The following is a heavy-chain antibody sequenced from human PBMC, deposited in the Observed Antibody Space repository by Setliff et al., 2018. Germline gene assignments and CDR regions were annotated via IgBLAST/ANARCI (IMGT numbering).Heavy chain of an antibody. CDR3: ARGPLRGYSYGSPYYYYGMDV. V-gene: IGHV4-59*11. D-gene: IGHD5-18*01. CDR1: GGSISSHY. Sequence: SETLSLTCTVSGGSISSHYWSWIRQPPGKGLEWIGSIYYSGSTNYNPSLKSRVTISVDTSKNQFSLKLSSVTAADTAVYYCARGPLRGYSYGSPYYYYGMDVWGQGTTVTVSS. J-gene: IGHJ6*02. CDR2: IYYSGST.